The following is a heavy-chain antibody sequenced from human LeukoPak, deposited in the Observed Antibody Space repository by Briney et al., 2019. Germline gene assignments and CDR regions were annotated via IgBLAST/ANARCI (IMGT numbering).Heavy chain of an antibody. CDR1: GYTFTGYY. CDR3: ARGSSIHVLLYHYYYMDV. Sequence: ASVKVSCKASGYTFTGYYMHWVRQAPGQGLEWMGWINPSSGRTNYAQNFQGRVAMTRDTSISTAYMELSSLRSDDTAVYYCARGSSIHVLLYHYYYMDVWGKGTTVAVSS. J-gene: IGHJ6*03. V-gene: IGHV1-2*02. CDR2: INPSSGRT. D-gene: IGHD2-2*01.